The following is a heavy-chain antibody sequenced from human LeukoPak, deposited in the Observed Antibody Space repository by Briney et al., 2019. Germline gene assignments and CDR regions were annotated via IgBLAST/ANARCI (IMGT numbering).Heavy chain of an antibody. V-gene: IGHV3-48*01. J-gene: IGHJ4*02. Sequence: GGSLRLSCAASGFNFRGDWMSWVRQAPGKGLEWVSFISSSSGTIYYADSVKGRFTISRDNAKNSLYLQMNSLRAEDTAVYYCARDPYGSGSYYYDYWGQGTLVTVSS. CDR1: GFNFRGDW. CDR3: ARDPYGSGSYYYDY. CDR2: ISSSSGTI. D-gene: IGHD3-10*01.